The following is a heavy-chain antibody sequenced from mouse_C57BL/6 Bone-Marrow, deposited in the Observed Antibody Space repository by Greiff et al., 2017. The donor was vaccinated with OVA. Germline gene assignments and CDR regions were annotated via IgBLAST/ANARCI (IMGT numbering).Heavy chain of an antibody. D-gene: IGHD1-1*01. V-gene: IGHV1-72*01. J-gene: IGHJ2*01. CDR1: GYTFTSYW. Sequence: QVHVKQPGAELVKPGASVKLSCKASGYTFTSYWMHWVKQRPGRGLEWIGRIDPNSGGTKYNEKFKSKATLTVDKPSSTAYMQLSSLTSEDSAVYYCARGITTVVAPYYFDYWGQGTTLTVSS. CDR2: IDPNSGGT. CDR3: ARGITTVVAPYYFDY.